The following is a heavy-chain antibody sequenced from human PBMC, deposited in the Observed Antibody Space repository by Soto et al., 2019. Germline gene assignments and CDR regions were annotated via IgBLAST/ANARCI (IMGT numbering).Heavy chain of an antibody. Sequence: LSLTCIVSGDSMTKYYWSWLRQPAGKGLEWIGRVYMSGSTNYNPSLKSRVTMSIDTSNNHFSLDLKSVTAADTAVYYCARTVGAAYYFDFWGQGALVTVSS. V-gene: IGHV4-4*07. CDR1: GDSMTKYY. J-gene: IGHJ4*02. CDR3: ARTVGAAYYFDF. CDR2: VYMSGST. D-gene: IGHD1-26*01.